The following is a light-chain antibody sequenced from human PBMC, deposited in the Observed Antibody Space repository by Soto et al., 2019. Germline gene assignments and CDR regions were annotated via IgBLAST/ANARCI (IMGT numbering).Light chain of an antibody. Sequence: QAVVTQAASVSGSPGQSITISCTGTSSDIGSYDLVSWYQQHPGKAPKLIIYEDTKRPSGVSDRFSGSKSGYTASLTISGLQAEDEADYYCCSYAGSSTYYVFGTGTQLTVL. V-gene: IGLV2-23*01. CDR2: EDT. CDR1: SSDIGSYDL. J-gene: IGLJ1*01. CDR3: CSYAGSSTYYV.